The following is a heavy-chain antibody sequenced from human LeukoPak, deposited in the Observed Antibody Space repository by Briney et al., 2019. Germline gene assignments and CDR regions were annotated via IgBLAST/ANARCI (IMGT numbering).Heavy chain of an antibody. V-gene: IGHV4-59*01. D-gene: IGHD6-19*01. CDR3: ASRVKYSSGWYIDY. CDR2: IYYSGST. CDR1: GGSISSYY. J-gene: IGHJ4*02. Sequence: SETLSLTCTVSGGSISSYYWSWIRQPPGKGLEWIGYIYYSGSTNYNPSLKSRVTISVDTSKNQFSLKLSSATAADTAVYYCASRVKYSSGWYIDYWGQGTLVTVSS.